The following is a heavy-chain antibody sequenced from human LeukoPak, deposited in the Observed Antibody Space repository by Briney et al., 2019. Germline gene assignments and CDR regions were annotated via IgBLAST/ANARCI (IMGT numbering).Heavy chain of an antibody. V-gene: IGHV1-18*01. Sequence: GSVKVSCKASGYIFTSYGISWVRQAPGQGLEWMGWINTYNGNTKYAQKFQGRVTMTTDTSASTAYMEVRSLRSDDTAVYYCARDLVHHRLLATNYNWFDPWGQGTLVTVSS. CDR2: INTYNGNT. D-gene: IGHD2-8*01. CDR3: ARDLVHHRLLATNYNWFDP. J-gene: IGHJ5*02. CDR1: GYIFTSYG.